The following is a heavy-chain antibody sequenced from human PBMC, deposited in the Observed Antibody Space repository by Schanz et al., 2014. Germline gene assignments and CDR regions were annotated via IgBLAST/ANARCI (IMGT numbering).Heavy chain of an antibody. J-gene: IGHJ5*02. CDR2: INQDGSEK. V-gene: IGHV3-7*01. CDR1: GFTFSSYC. CDR3: ARQPGRITVSGVVSNWFDP. D-gene: IGHD3-3*01. Sequence: EVQLVESGGGLVQPGGSLRLSCAASGFTFSSYCINWVRQAPGKGLEWVANINQDGSEKYYVDSVKGRFTISRDNAKNSLYLQMNGLRAEDTAVFYCARQPGRITVSGVVSNWFDPWGQGTLVTVSS.